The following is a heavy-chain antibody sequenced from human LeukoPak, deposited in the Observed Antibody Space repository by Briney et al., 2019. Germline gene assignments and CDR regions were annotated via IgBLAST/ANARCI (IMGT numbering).Heavy chain of an antibody. CDR1: GYTFTSYY. CDR3: ARDSVLTYGSGSYYPDY. V-gene: IGHV1-46*01. CDR2: INPSGGST. Sequence: GASVKVSCKASGYTFTSYYMHWVRQAPGQGLEWMGIINPSGGSTSYARKFQGRVTMTRDMSTSTVYMELSSLRSEDTAVYYCARDSVLTYGSGSYYPDYWGQGTLVTVSS. J-gene: IGHJ4*02. D-gene: IGHD3-10*01.